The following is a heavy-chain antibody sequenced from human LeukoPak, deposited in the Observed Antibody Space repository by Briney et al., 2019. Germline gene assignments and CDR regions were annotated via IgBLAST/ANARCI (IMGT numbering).Heavy chain of an antibody. J-gene: IGHJ4*02. D-gene: IGHD5-24*01. CDR1: GGSISSYY. Sequence: SETLSLTCTVSGGSISSYYWSWIRQPPRKGLEWIGYIYYSGSTNYNPSLKSRVTISVDTSKNQFSLKLSSVTAADTAVYYCARQREMATIIDYWGQGTLVTVSS. CDR2: IYYSGST. V-gene: IGHV4-59*08. CDR3: ARQREMATIIDY.